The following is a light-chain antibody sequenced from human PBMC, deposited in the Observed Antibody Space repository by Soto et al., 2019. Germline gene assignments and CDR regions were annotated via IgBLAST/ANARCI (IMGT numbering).Light chain of an antibody. CDR2: GES. V-gene: IGKV3-15*01. Sequence: VMTQSPATLSVSPGERATLSCRASQSVSSNLAWYQQKPGQAPRLLIYGESTRATGIPDRFSGSGSGTELTLTISSLQSEDFAVYYCQQYNDWPRTCGQGTKVDIK. CDR3: QQYNDWPRT. J-gene: IGKJ1*01. CDR1: QSVSSN.